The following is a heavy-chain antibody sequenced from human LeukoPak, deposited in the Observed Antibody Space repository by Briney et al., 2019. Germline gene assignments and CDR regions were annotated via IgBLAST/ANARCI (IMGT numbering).Heavy chain of an antibody. D-gene: IGHD2-15*01. Sequence: SVRVSCKASGGTFSSYAISWVRQAPGQGLEWMGGIIPIFGTANYAQKFQGRVTITADESTSTAYMELSSLRSEDTAVYYCAVGYCSGGSCYSIDYWGQGTLVTVSS. CDR3: AVGYCSGGSCYSIDY. J-gene: IGHJ4*02. CDR2: IIPIFGTA. CDR1: GGTFSSYA. V-gene: IGHV1-69*13.